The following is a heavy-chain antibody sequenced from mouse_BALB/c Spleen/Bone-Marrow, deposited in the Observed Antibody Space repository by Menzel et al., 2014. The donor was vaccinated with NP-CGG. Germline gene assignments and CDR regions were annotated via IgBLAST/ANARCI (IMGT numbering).Heavy chain of an antibody. J-gene: IGHJ3*01. V-gene: IGHV1-9*01. CDR3: ARRGYDGAY. Sequence: QVQLQQSGAELMKPGASVKISCKATGYTFSSYWIEWVKQRPGHGLEWIGEILPGSGSTNYNEKFKGKATFTADTCSNTAYMQLSSLTSEDSAVYYCARRGYDGAYWGQGTLVTVSA. D-gene: IGHD2-14*01. CDR1: GYTFSSYW. CDR2: ILPGSGST.